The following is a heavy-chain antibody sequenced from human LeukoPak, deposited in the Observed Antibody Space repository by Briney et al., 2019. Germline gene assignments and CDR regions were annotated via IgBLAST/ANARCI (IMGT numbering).Heavy chain of an antibody. CDR1: GFTFSDNW. Sequence: GGSLRLSCAVSGFTFSDNWMSWVRQAPGQGLEWVANIKQDGSEKAYVDSVTGRFTISTDNAKNSLYLQMNSLRAEDTAVYYCARDQYDTWSRRGNFDSWGQGTLVIVSS. J-gene: IGHJ4*02. V-gene: IGHV3-7*01. CDR3: ARDQYDTWSRRGNFDS. D-gene: IGHD3-3*01. CDR2: IKQDGSEK.